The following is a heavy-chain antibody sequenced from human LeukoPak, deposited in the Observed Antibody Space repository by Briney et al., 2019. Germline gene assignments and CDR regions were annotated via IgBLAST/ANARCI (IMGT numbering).Heavy chain of an antibody. V-gene: IGHV3-33*01. J-gene: IGHJ4*02. Sequence: PGGSLRLFCAASGFTFSGYAMHWVRQAPGKGLEWVAVIWYDGSNENYADSVKGRFSISRDGSKNTLDLQINSLRDEDTAVYYCARDGYGHGSLDYWGQGTLVSVSS. CDR1: GFTFSGYA. D-gene: IGHD5-18*01. CDR2: IWYDGSNE. CDR3: ARDGYGHGSLDY.